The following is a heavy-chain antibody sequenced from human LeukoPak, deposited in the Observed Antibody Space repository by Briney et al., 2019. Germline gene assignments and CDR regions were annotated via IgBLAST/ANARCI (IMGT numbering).Heavy chain of an antibody. J-gene: IGHJ4*02. CDR1: VFTFSSYG. CDR3: AKDQWTLARELLLEGMWFDY. CDR2: ISYDGSNK. D-gene: IGHD1-26*01. Sequence: RSGGSLRLSCAASVFTFSSYGMHWVRQAPGKGLEWVAVISYDGSNKYYADSVKGRFTISRDNSKNTLYLQMNSLRAEDTAVYYCAKDQWTLARELLLEGMWFDYWGQGTLVTVSS. V-gene: IGHV3-30*18.